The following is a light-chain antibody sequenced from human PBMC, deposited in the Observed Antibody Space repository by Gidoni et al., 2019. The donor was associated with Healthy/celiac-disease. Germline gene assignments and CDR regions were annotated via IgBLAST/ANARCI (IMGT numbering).Light chain of an antibody. CDR2: EDS. CDR3: YSTDSSGNHGVV. J-gene: IGLJ2*01. Sequence: SYELTQPPSVSVFPGQTARITCSGDALPKKYAYWYQQKSGQAPVLVIYEDSKRPSGIPERFSGSSSGTMATLTISGAQVEDEADYYCYSTDSSGNHGVVFGGGTKLTVL. V-gene: IGLV3-10*01. CDR1: ALPKKY.